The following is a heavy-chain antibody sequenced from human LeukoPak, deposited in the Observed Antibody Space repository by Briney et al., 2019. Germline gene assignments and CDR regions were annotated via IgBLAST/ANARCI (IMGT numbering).Heavy chain of an antibody. CDR2: FDPEDGET. Sequence: ASVKVSCKVSGYTLTELSMHWVRQAPGKGLEGMGGFDPEDGETIYAQKFQGRVTMTEDTSTDTAYMELSSLRSEDTAVYYCARGRLDSSGYHFDYWGQGTLVTVSS. CDR1: GYTLTELS. CDR3: ARGRLDSSGYHFDY. V-gene: IGHV1-24*01. J-gene: IGHJ4*02. D-gene: IGHD3-22*01.